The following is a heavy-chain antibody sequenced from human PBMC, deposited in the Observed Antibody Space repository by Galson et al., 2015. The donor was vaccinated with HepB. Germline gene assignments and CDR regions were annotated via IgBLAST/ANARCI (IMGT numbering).Heavy chain of an antibody. Sequence: SLRLSCAASGFTFSSYAIHWVRQAPGKGLEWVAIISYDGSYKHYADSVKGRFTISRDNSKSTLYLQMNSLRTEDTAVYNCAREWAYCGGDCYSSFDYWGQGTLVTVSS. CDR2: ISYDGSYK. V-gene: IGHV3-30*04. CDR3: AREWAYCGGDCYSSFDY. CDR1: GFTFSSYA. D-gene: IGHD2-21*02. J-gene: IGHJ4*02.